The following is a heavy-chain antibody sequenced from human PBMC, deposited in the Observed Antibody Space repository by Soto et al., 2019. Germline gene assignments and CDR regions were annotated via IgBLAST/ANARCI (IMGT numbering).Heavy chain of an antibody. CDR2: IIPVFGTT. CDR3: ARDGGFGELKY. J-gene: IGHJ4*02. D-gene: IGHD3-10*01. V-gene: IGHV1-69*13. Sequence: SVKVSCKASGDTFSGYPINWVRQAPGEGLEWMGRIIPVFGTTNDAQRLEGRVTFTADESTNTAYMELRGLLSEDTAVYYCARDGGFGELKYWGPGTLVTSPQ. CDR1: GDTFSGYP.